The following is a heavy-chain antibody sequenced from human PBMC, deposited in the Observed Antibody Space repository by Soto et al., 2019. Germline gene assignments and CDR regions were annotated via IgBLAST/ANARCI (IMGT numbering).Heavy chain of an antibody. CDR2: ISYDGSNK. CDR1: GFTFSSYG. D-gene: IGHD3-10*01. V-gene: IGHV3-30*18. Sequence: QVQLVESGGGVVQPGRSLRLSCAASGFTFSSYGMHWVRQAPGKGLEWVAVISYDGSNKYYADSVKGRFTISRDNSKNTLYLQMNSLRAEDTAVYYCAKDQSPITMASSGGAFDIWGQGTMVTVSS. CDR3: AKDQSPITMASSGGAFDI. J-gene: IGHJ3*02.